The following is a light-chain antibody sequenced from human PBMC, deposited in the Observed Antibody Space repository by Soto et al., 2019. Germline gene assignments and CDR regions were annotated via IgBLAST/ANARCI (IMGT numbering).Light chain of an antibody. CDR1: QSVSTNN. J-gene: IGKJ1*01. V-gene: IGKV3-20*01. CDR2: AAS. Sequence: MLLTQSPGTLSSSPGERASLSFRASQSVSTNNLAWYQQRPGRAPRLLIYAASRRATGIPDRFSGSGSGTDFTLTISRLEPEDLAVYYCQQYDYSVWTFGQGTKVDI. CDR3: QQYDYSVWT.